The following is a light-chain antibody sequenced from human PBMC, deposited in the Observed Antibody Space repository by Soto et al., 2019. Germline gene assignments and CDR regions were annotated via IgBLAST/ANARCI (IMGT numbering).Light chain of an antibody. Sequence: QSVLTQPPSASGTPGQRVTISCSGSSSNIGSNTVNWYQQLPGTAPKLLIYSNNQRPSGVPDRFSGSKSGTSASPAISGLQSEAEADYYCAAWDDSLNAYVFGTGTKVTVL. CDR2: SNN. V-gene: IGLV1-44*01. J-gene: IGLJ1*01. CDR1: SSNIGSNT. CDR3: AAWDDSLNAYV.